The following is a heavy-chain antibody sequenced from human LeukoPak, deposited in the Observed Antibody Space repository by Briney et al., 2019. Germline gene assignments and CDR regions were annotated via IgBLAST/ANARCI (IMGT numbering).Heavy chain of an antibody. J-gene: IGHJ5*02. D-gene: IGHD6-25*01. CDR3: ASGTNGLSCGYNWFET. CDR2: INHSGTT. V-gene: IGHV4-34*01. CDR1: GASFNDFY. Sequence: PSETLSLTCAVYGASFNDFYWTWIRQSPDKGLEWIGEINHSGTTDFNPSLKSRVTISVDTSRKRFSLKMTSVTAADTAVYYCASGTNGLSCGYNWFETWGQGSLVTVSS.